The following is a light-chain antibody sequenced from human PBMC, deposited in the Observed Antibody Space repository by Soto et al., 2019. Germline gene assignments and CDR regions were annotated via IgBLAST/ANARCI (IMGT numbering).Light chain of an antibody. CDR2: GAS. CDR3: QQYHNWPPCT. J-gene: IGKJ2*02. Sequence: EIVMTQSPATLSVSPGERVTLSCRASQSVSSNLAWYQHKPGQAPRLLLHGASTRATGIPARFSGSGSGTEFTLTISSLQSEDFAVYYCQQYHNWPPCTFGQETKLEIK. V-gene: IGKV3-15*01. CDR1: QSVSSN.